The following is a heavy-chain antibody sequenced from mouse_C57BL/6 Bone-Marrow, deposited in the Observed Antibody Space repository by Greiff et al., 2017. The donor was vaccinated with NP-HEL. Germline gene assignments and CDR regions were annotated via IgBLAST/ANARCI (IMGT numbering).Heavy chain of an antibody. CDR1: GFTFSDYG. D-gene: IGHD1-1*01. CDR3: ARGFTTVVDFDY. Sequence: DVHLVESGGGLVKPGGSLKLSCAASGFTFSDYGMHWVRQAPEKGLEWVAYISSGSSTIYYADTVKGRFTISRDNAKNTLFLQMTRLRSEDTAMYYCARGFTTVVDFDYWGQGTTLTVSS. V-gene: IGHV5-17*01. J-gene: IGHJ2*01. CDR2: ISSGSSTI.